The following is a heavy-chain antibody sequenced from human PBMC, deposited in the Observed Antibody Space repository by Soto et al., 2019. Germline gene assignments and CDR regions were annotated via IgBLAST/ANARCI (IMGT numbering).Heavy chain of an antibody. V-gene: IGHV4-34*01. CDR3: ARGLGYCSSTSCYRRPAYNWFDP. CDR2: INHSGST. Sequence: SETLSLTCAVYGGSFSGYYWSWIRQPPGKXLEWIGEINHSGSTNYNPSLKSRVTISVDTSKNQFSLKLSSVTAADTAVYYCARGLGYCSSTSCYRRPAYNWFDPWGQGTLVTVSS. D-gene: IGHD2-2*01. CDR1: GGSFSGYY. J-gene: IGHJ5*02.